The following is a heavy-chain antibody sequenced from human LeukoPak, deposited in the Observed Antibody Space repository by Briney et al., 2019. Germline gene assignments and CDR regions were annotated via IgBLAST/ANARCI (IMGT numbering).Heavy chain of an antibody. CDR2: MNPNSGNI. CDR3: ARGHYDFWSGQYYFDY. D-gene: IGHD3-3*01. CDR1: GYTFTSSG. J-gene: IGHJ4*02. V-gene: IGHV1-8*01. Sequence: ASVKVSCKASGYTFTSSGINWVRQATGQGLEWMGWMNPNSGNIGYAQKFQGRVTMTRNTSISTAYMELSSLRSEDTAVYYCARGHYDFWSGQYYFDYWGQGTLVTVSS.